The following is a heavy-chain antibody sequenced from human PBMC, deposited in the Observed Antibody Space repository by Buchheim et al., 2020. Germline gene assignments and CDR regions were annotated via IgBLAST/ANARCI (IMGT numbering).Heavy chain of an antibody. V-gene: IGHV4-61*02. CDR2: IYTSGST. CDR1: GGSISSGSYY. D-gene: IGHD3-22*01. J-gene: IGHJ6*02. Sequence: QVQLQESGPGLVKPSQTLSLTCTVSGGSISSGSYYWSWIRQPAGKGLEWIGRIYTSGSTNYNPSPKSRVTISVDTSKNQFSLKLSSVTAADTAVYYCARDVIVVDANSADYYYYYGMDVWGQGTT. CDR3: ARDVIVVDANSADYYYYYGMDV.